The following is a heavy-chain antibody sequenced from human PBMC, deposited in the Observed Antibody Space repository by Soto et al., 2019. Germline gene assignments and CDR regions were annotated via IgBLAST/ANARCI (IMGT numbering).Heavy chain of an antibody. CDR1: GFTFSDYY. Sequence: QVQLVESGGGLVKPGGSLRLSCAASGFTFSDYYMSWIRQAPGKGLEWVSYISSSSSYTNYADSVKSRFTISRDNAKNSLYLQMNSLRAEDTAVYYCARDHYGPGWFDPWGQGTLVTVSS. D-gene: IGHD3-10*01. V-gene: IGHV3-11*05. CDR3: ARDHYGPGWFDP. J-gene: IGHJ5*02. CDR2: ISSSSSYT.